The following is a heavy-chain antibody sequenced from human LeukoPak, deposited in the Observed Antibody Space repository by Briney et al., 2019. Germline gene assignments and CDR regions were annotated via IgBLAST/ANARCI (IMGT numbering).Heavy chain of an antibody. CDR1: GGTFSSYA. J-gene: IGHJ6*03. CDR3: ARDPNNHYYYMDV. D-gene: IGHD1/OR15-1a*01. CDR2: IIPIFGTA. Sequence: ASVKVSCEASGGTFSSYAISWVRQAPGQGLEWMGGIIPIFGTANYAQKFQGRVTITADESTSTAYMELSSLRSEDTAVYYCARDPNNHYYYMDVWGKGTTVTVSS. V-gene: IGHV1-69*01.